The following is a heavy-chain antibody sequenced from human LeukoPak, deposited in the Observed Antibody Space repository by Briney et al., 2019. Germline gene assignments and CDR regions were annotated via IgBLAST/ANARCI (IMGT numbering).Heavy chain of an antibody. V-gene: IGHV3-30-3*01. CDR2: ISYDGSNK. CDR1: GFTFSSYA. J-gene: IGHJ4*02. Sequence: GGSLRLSCAASGFTFSSYAMHWVRQAPGKGLEWVAVISYDGSNKYYADSVKGRFTISRDNSKNTLYLQMNSLRAEDTAVYYCARDIYGRTRRGYFDYWGQGTLVTVS. D-gene: IGHD2-2*02. CDR3: ARDIYGRTRRGYFDY.